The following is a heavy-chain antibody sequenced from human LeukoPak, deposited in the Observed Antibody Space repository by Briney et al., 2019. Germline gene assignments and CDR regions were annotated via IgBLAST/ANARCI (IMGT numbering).Heavy chain of an antibody. CDR2: IRGGGGVT. Sequence: GGSLRLSCAASGFTFDNYAMNWVRQAPGKGLEWVTYIRGGGGVTRYSDSVKDRFTISRDNSKNTLYLQMNSLRAEDTAIYYCAKCSASYYNDAFDIWGRGTMVTVSS. J-gene: IGHJ3*02. V-gene: IGHV3-23*01. CDR1: GFTFDNYA. CDR3: AKCSASYYNDAFDI. D-gene: IGHD3-10*01.